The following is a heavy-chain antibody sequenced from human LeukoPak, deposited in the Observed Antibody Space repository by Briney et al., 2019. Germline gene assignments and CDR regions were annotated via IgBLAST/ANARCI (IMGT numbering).Heavy chain of an antibody. CDR3: GRHGDYCGSGSLRGAIDS. D-gene: IGHD3-10*01. V-gene: IGHV1-18*01. J-gene: IGHJ4*02. CDR2: ISAYNGDT. CDR1: GYTFTSYG. Sequence: ASVKVSCKASGYTFTSYGISWVRQAPGQGLEWMGWISAYNGDTNYAQDLQGRVTMTTDTSTGTTYMELRSLSSDDTALYYCGRHGDYCGSGSLRGAIDSWGQGTLVTVSS.